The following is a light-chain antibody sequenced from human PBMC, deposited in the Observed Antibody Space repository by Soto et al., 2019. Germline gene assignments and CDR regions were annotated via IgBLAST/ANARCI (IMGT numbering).Light chain of an antibody. Sequence: QSVLTQPASVSASPGQSITIPCTGTSSAVGSYNLVSWFQQHPGKVPKLLIYEGTKRPSGLSDRFSGSKSGNTASLTISGLQAEDEADYYCYSYAGENLYVFGTGTKLTVL. V-gene: IGLV2-23*01. CDR2: EGT. J-gene: IGLJ1*01. CDR1: SSAVGSYNL. CDR3: YSYAGENLYV.